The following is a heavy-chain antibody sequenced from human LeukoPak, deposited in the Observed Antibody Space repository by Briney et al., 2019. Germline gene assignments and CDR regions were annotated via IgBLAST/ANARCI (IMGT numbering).Heavy chain of an antibody. Sequence: PGGSLRLSCAASGFTFSANGMSWVRQAPGKGLERVSGISASALTTYYTDSVKGRFTISRDNSENTLSLQMNSLRADDTAVYYCAKVEAAAGSSYYYYHMDVWGKGTTVTVSS. J-gene: IGHJ6*03. V-gene: IGHV3-23*01. CDR2: ISASALTT. CDR1: GFTFSANG. CDR3: AKVEAAAGSSYYYYHMDV. D-gene: IGHD6-13*01.